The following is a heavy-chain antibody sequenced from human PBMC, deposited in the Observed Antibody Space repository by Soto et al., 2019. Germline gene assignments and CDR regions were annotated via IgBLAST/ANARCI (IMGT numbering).Heavy chain of an antibody. CDR2: IYYSGST. V-gene: IGHV4-31*03. Sequence: QVQLQESGPGLVKPSQTLSLTCTVSGGSISSGGYYGSWIRQHPGKGLEWMGYIYYSGSTYYNPSLKSRVTISVDTSKNQFSLKLSSVTAADTAVYYCARSAWYYGSGSYWYWFDPWGQGTLVTVSS. D-gene: IGHD3-10*01. J-gene: IGHJ5*02. CDR3: ARSAWYYGSGSYWYWFDP. CDR1: GGSISSGGYY.